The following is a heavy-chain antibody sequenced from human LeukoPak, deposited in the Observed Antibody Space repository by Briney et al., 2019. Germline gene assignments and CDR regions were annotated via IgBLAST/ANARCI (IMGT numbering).Heavy chain of an antibody. D-gene: IGHD3-16*01. CDR1: GGTFSSYD. CDR3: AKVDVWGSYIAAGDY. J-gene: IGHJ4*02. Sequence: ASVKVSCKASGGTFSSYDISWVRQAPGQGLEWMGGIMPMFGKANYAQKFQGRVTTTADKATSTAYMELSSLRSEDTAVYYCAKVDVWGSYIAAGDYWGQGTLVTVSS. V-gene: IGHV1-69*06. CDR2: IMPMFGKA.